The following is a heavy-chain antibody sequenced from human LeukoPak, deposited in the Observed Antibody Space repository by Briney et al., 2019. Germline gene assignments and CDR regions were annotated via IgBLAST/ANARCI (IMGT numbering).Heavy chain of an antibody. CDR2: IYYSGSA. Sequence: SETLSLTCIVSGGSISNSSYYWGWIRQPPGKGLEWIGSIYYSGSAYYNPSLKSRVTISVDMSKSQFSLKLTSVTAADTAVYYCARHWVVTPNYWGQGTLVTVSS. J-gene: IGHJ4*02. V-gene: IGHV4-39*01. CDR3: ARHWVVTPNY. CDR1: GGSISNSSYY. D-gene: IGHD4-23*01.